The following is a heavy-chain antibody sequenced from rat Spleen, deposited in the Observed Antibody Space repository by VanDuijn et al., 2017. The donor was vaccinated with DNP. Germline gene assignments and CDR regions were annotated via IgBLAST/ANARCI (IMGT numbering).Heavy chain of an antibody. CDR3: STGVYGGYEDLFAY. CDR1: GFTFSDYY. Sequence: EVHLVESGGGLVQPGRSLKLSCAASGFTFSDYYMAWVRQAPTKGLELVAYISISGEYAHYRDSVKGRFTISRDNSKNTQYLQMDSLRFEDTATNCFSTGVYGGYEDLFAYWGQGTLVTVSS. D-gene: IGHD1-11*01. CDR2: ISISGEYA. V-gene: IGHV5S13*01. J-gene: IGHJ3*01.